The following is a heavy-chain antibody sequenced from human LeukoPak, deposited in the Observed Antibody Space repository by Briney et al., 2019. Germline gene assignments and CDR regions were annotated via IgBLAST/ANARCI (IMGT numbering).Heavy chain of an antibody. J-gene: IGHJ4*02. CDR3: ARGRGVRGVQGDY. Sequence: GASVKVSCKASGGTFSSYAISWVRQAPGQGLEWMGIINPSGGSTSYAQKFQGRVTMTRDTSTSTVYMELSSLRSEDTAVYYCARGRGVRGVQGDYWGQGTLVTVSS. D-gene: IGHD3-10*01. V-gene: IGHV1-46*01. CDR2: INPSGGST. CDR1: GGTFSSYA.